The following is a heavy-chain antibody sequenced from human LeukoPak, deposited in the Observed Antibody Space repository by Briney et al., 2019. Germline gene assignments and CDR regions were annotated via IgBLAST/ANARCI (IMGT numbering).Heavy chain of an antibody. D-gene: IGHD3-22*01. Sequence: GSSVKVSFKGSGGTFSSYAISWVRQAPGQGPGWMGRIIAILGIANYAQKFQGRVTMTADKSTSTAYMKLSSLRSEDTAVYYCASGPYYYDSSGFFDYCDQG. CDR3: ASGPYYYDSSGFFDY. CDR1: GGTFSSYA. CDR2: IIAILGIA. J-gene: IGHJ4*02. V-gene: IGHV1-69*04.